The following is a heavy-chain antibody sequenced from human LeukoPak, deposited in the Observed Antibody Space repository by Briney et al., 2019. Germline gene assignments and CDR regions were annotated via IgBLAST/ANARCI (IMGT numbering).Heavy chain of an antibody. CDR1: GFTFSTYA. V-gene: IGHV3-23*01. D-gene: IGHD6-19*01. Sequence: PGVSLRLSCAASGFTFSTYAMNWVRQAPGKGLEWVSAISGSGGSTYYADSVKGRFTISRDNSKNTLYLQMNSLRAEDTAVYYCAKDGIAVADYYYYYGMDVWGQGTTVTVSS. CDR2: ISGSGGST. CDR3: AKDGIAVADYYYYYGMDV. J-gene: IGHJ6*02.